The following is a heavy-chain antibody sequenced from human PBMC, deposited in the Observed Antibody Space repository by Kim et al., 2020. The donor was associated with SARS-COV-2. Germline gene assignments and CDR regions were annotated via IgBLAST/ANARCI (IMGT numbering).Heavy chain of an antibody. D-gene: IGHD3-10*01. Sequence: PSLKGRVTIALDTSKNQLSLQLSSVTAADTAVYYCARGLSNIRGVPGWFDPWGQGTLVTVSP. J-gene: IGHJ5*02. CDR3: ARGLSNIRGVPGWFDP. V-gene: IGHV4-39*01.